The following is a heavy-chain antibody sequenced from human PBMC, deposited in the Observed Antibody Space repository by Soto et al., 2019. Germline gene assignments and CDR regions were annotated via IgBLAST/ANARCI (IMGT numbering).Heavy chain of an antibody. CDR1: PFTFRSYS. Sequence: QEQMVQSGGGVVQPGRSLRLSCAASPFTFRSYSMHWVRQAPGKGLEWVTSISYDGSKESYADSVKGRFAVSRDNSKNTLYLQMNSPRPEDTAVYYCVRYCNGGACYSASLDSWGQGTQVTVSS. J-gene: IGHJ4*02. D-gene: IGHD2-15*01. CDR2: ISYDGSKE. V-gene: IGHV3-30*09. CDR3: VRYCNGGACYSASLDS.